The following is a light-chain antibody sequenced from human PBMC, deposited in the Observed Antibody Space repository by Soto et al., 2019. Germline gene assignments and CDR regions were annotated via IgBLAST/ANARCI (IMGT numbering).Light chain of an antibody. Sequence: QSALTQPASVSGTPGQSITISCTGTSSDTAGYNYVSWYQQHPGKAPKLMIYEVSNRPSGVSNRFSGSQSGNTASLTISGLQAEDEANYYCSSYTTINTPLYVFGTGTKLTVL. J-gene: IGLJ1*01. V-gene: IGLV2-14*01. CDR3: SSYTTINTPLYV. CDR2: EVS. CDR1: SSDTAGYNY.